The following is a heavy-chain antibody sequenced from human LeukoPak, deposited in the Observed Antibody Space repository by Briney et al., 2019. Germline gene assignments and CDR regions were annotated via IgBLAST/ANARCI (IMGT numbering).Heavy chain of an antibody. CDR2: ITGSSSYT. J-gene: IGHJ4*02. D-gene: IGHD5-24*01. CDR1: GFSFSSYD. V-gene: IGHV3-21*01. CDR3: ARGEEATISEVLGD. Sequence: PGGSLRLSCAASGFSFSSYDMNWVRQAPGKGLEWVSSITGSSSYTHYADSVKGRFTISRDNAKNSLYLQMNSLRAEDTAVYYCARGEEATISEVLGDWGQGTPVTVSS.